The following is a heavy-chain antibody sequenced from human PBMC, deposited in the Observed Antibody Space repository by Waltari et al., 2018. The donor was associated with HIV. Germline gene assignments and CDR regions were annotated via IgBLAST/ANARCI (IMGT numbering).Heavy chain of an antibody. CDR1: GGSFSTSA. J-gene: IGHJ6*02. D-gene: IGHD6-13*01. CDR3: ARVLSTGAAGPKSFYFYGLDV. CDR2: VIPTVRMV. Sequence: QVQLVQSGTEVKKPGSSVKVSCKASGGSFSTSAINWVRQDPGQGLEWLSRVIPTVRMVDYAQKFQGRLAIKADKFTRTAYMELNSLTSEDTATYCCARVLSTGAAGPKSFYFYGLDVWGQGTTVTVSS. V-gene: IGHV1-69*04.